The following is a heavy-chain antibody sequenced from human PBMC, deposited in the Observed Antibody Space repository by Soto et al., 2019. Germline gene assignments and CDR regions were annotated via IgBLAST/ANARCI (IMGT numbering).Heavy chain of an antibody. J-gene: IGHJ4*02. CDR2: ISVSVGST. V-gene: IGHV3-23*01. CDR3: AKRDVPHSTSNAYFYDH. D-gene: IGHD2-21*02. CDR1: GFTFSSYW. Sequence: PGGSLRLSCAASGFTFSSYWMSWVRQAPGKGLEWVSTISVSVGSTYSADSVQGRFTVSSDISDNTLFLRMTSLTADDTAVYFCAKRDVPHSTSNAYFYDHWGRGVLVTVSS.